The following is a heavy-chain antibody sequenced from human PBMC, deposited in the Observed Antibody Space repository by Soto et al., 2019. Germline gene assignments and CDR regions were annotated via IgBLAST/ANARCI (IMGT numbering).Heavy chain of an antibody. Sequence: QLQLQESGPGLVKPSETLSLTCTVSGGSISSSSYYWGWIRQPPGKGLEWIGSIYYSGSTYYNPSLKSRVTISVDTTKNQFSLKQSSVTAADTAVYYCARGYSSGWYPFDYWGQGTLVTVSS. CDR1: GGSISSSSYY. J-gene: IGHJ4*02. V-gene: IGHV4-39*01. CDR2: IYYSGST. D-gene: IGHD6-19*01. CDR3: ARGYSSGWYPFDY.